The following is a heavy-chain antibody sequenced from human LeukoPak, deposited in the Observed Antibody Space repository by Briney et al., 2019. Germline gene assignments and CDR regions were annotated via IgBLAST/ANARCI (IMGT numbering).Heavy chain of an antibody. D-gene: IGHD2-2*01. V-gene: IGHV4-39*07. J-gene: IGHJ4*02. CDR1: GGSINSSTCS. Sequence: SETLSLTCTVSGGSINSSTCSWGWIRQPPGKGLEWIGTIYYSGSSYYSPSLNIRVTISVDTSKNQFSLKLNSVTAADTAVYYCARVRYCSTNRCYDREFDNWGQGTLVTVSS. CDR3: ARVRYCSTNRCYDREFDN. CDR2: IYYSGSS.